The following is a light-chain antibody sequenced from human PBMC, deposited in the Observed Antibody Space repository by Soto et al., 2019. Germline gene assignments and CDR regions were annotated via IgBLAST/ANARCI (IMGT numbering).Light chain of an antibody. Sequence: EIVLTQSPGTLSLSPGERATLSCRASQSLSSSYLAWYQQKHGQAPRLLIYGASTRATGIPDGFSGSESGTDFTLTISRLEPEDFAVYYCQQYGSSPYTFGQGTKVDIK. J-gene: IGKJ2*01. CDR2: GAS. CDR3: QQYGSSPYT. CDR1: QSLSSSY. V-gene: IGKV3-20*01.